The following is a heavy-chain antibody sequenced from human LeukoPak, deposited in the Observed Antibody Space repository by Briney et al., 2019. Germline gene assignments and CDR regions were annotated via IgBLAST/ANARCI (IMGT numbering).Heavy chain of an antibody. CDR3: TRRAGYYYGMDV. CDR2: IYYSVST. J-gene: IGHJ6*01. D-gene: IGHD3-22*01. Sequence: PSETLSLTCTVSGGSFSSGSYYWSWIRQPPGKGLEWIGYIYYSVSTSYNPSLKSRITISVVTSKHQFSLKLSSVTAADTAVYYCTRRAGYYYGMDVWGQGTTVTVAS. V-gene: IGHV4-61*01. CDR1: GGSFSSGSYY.